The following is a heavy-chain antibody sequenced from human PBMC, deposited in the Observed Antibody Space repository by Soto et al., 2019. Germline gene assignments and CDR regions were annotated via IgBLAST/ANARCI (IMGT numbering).Heavy chain of an antibody. CDR3: ARSMGRFYYDSSGYYLNDY. CDR2: IIPIFGTA. Sequence: SVKVSCKASGYTFTSYGISWVRQAPGQGLEWMGGIIPIFGTANYAQKFQGRVTITADKSTSTAYMELSSLRSEDTAVYYCARSMGRFYYDSSGYYLNDYWGQGTLVTVSS. J-gene: IGHJ4*02. D-gene: IGHD3-22*01. CDR1: GYTFTSYG. V-gene: IGHV1-69*06.